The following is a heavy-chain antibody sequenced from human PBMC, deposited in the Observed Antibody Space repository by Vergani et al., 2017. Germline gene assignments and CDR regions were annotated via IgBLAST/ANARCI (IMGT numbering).Heavy chain of an antibody. Sequence: QVQLQESGPGLVKPSQTLSLTCTVSGGSISSGSYYWSWIRQHPGKGLEWIGYIYYSGSTYYNPSLKSRVTISVDTSKNQFSLKLSSVTAADTAVYYCARNLGYCSSTSCATPHYYYGMDVWGQGTTVTVSS. CDR3: ARNLGYCSSTSCATPHYYYGMDV. V-gene: IGHV4-31*03. CDR1: GGSISSGSYY. D-gene: IGHD2-2*01. J-gene: IGHJ6*02. CDR2: IYYSGST.